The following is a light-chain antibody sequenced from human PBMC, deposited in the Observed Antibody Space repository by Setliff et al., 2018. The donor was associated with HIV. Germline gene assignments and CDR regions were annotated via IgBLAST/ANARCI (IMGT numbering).Light chain of an antibody. CDR3: CSHAGTSFV. CDR1: SSDVGDYSY. V-gene: IGLV2-11*01. Sequence: QSVLTQPRSVSGPPGQSVTISCTGSSSDVGDYSYVSWYQQHPGKAPKVIIYDVDKRPSGVPERFSASRSGTTASLTISGLQADDEADYYCCSHAGTSFVFGIGTKVTVL. J-gene: IGLJ1*01. CDR2: DVD.